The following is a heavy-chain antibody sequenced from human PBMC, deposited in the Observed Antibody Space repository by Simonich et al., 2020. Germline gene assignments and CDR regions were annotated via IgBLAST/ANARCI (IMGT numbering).Heavy chain of an antibody. CDR1: GGSISSYY. D-gene: IGHD5-12*01. J-gene: IGHJ4*02. V-gene: IGHV4-59*08. CDR3: ARHDRWLQFYFDY. Sequence: QVQLQESGPGLVKPSETLSLTCTVSGGSISSYYGSWIRQPPGKGLEWIGYIYYSGSTNNNPSLKSRVTISVDTSKNQFSLKLSSVTAADTAVYYCARHDRWLQFYFDYWGQGTLVTVSS. CDR2: IYYSGST.